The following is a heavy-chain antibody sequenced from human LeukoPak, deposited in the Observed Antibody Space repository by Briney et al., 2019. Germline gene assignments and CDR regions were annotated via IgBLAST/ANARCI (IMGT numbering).Heavy chain of an antibody. J-gene: IGHJ4*02. V-gene: IGHV4-39*01. CDR1: GDSISSTNYY. CDR3: AKPTSRLGSFDY. D-gene: IGHD2/OR15-2a*01. CDR2: IYYSGST. Sequence: SETLSLTCTVSGDSISSTNYYWGWIRRPPGKGLEWIGSIYYSGSTYYNPSLKSRVTISVDTSKNQFSLKLRSVTAADTAVYYCAKPTSRLGSFDYWGQGTLVTVSS.